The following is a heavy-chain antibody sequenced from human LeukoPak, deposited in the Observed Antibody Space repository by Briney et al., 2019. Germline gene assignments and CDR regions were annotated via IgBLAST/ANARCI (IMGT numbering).Heavy chain of an antibody. CDR3: ATAVKDYDFWSGYFYYYGMDV. V-gene: IGHV1-24*01. CDR1: GYPLTELS. D-gene: IGHD3-3*01. J-gene: IGHJ6*02. Sequence: GASVKVSCKVSGYPLTELSMHWVRQAPGKGLEWMGGFDPEDGETIYAQKFQGRVTMTEDTSTDTAYMELSSLRSEDTAVYYCATAVKDYDFWSGYFYYYGMDVWGQGTTVTVSS. CDR2: FDPEDGET.